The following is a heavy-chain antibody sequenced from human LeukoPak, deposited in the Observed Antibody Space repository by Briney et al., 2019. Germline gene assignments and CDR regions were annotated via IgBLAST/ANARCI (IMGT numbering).Heavy chain of an antibody. CDR3: ARQVAGAFDI. CDR2: INHSGST. CDR1: GASFSGYY. Sequence: SETLSLTCAVYGASFSGYYWSWIRQPPGKGLEWIGEINHSGSTNYNPSLKSRVTISVDTSKNQFSLKLSSVTAADTAVYYCARQVAGAFDIWGQGTMVTVSS. J-gene: IGHJ3*02. D-gene: IGHD5-12*01. V-gene: IGHV4-34*01.